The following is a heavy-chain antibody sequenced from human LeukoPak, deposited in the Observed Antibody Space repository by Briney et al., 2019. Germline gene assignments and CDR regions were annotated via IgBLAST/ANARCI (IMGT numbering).Heavy chain of an antibody. CDR2: INHSGST. CDR1: GGSFSGYY. D-gene: IGHD5-18*01. J-gene: IGHJ6*02. CDR3: ARGARGYSYGLYYYYGMDV. Sequence: PSETLSLTCAVYGGSFSGYYWSWIRQPPGKGLEWIGQINHSGSTNYNPSLKSRVTISVDTSKNQFSLKLSSVTAADTAVYYCARGARGYSYGLYYYYGMDVWGQGTTVTVSS. V-gene: IGHV4-34*01.